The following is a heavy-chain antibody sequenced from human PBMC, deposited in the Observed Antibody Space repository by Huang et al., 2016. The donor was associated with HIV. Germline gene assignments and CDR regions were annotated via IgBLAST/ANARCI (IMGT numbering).Heavy chain of an antibody. J-gene: IGHJ4*02. CDR2: LNSRGVP. D-gene: IGHD2-21*02. V-gene: IGHV4-34*02. Sequence: QVQLQQWGAGLLKPSGALSLKCAVYGGPLSDHYWTWIRFSPGKRLEWIGELNSRGVPTYNPSRRSRVTMSVDMSKNQFSLNLTSLTAADTAVYYCARPRMTATSSDSTWSFFDSWGQGTLVIVSS. CDR1: GGPLSDHY. CDR3: ARPRMTATSSDSTWSFFDS.